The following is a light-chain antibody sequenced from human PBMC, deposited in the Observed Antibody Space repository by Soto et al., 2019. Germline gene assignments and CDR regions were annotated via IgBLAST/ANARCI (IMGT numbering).Light chain of an antibody. CDR2: TGS. CDR3: QQANSFPLT. CDR1: QGISNW. J-gene: IGKJ4*01. Sequence: DIQMTQSQSSVSASVGDRVSITCRARQGISNWSAWYQQKPGRAPKLLLYTGSSLQSGIPSRFIGTGSGTDFTLTISSLQPEDVATYYFQQANSFPLTFDVGTKVEIK. V-gene: IGKV1-12*01.